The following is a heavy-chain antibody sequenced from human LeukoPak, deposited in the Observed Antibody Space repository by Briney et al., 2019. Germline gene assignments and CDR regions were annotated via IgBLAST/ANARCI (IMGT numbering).Heavy chain of an antibody. V-gene: IGHV4-59*12. D-gene: IGHD6-19*01. J-gene: IGHJ4*02. CDR3: ARFAPVAVAGTKSSFDY. Sequence: PSETLSLTCTVSGGSISSYYWSWIRQPPGKGLEWIGYIYYSGSTNYNPSLKSRVTISVDTSKNQFSLKLSSVTAADTAVYYYARFAPVAVAGTKSSFDYWGQGTLVTVSS. CDR2: IYYSGST. CDR1: GGSISSYY.